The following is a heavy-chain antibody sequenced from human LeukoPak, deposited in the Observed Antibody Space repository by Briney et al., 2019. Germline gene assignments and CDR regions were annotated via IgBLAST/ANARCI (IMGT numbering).Heavy chain of an antibody. CDR3: ARDHRYAFDN. Sequence: GGSLRLSCAASGFTFSDYSMNWVRQAPGKGLEWISYVGISSGNTKCADSVEGRFTISGDSAKNSVFLQMNNLRVEDTAVYYCARDHRYAFDNWGQGTLVTVSS. V-gene: IGHV3-48*04. J-gene: IGHJ4*02. CDR2: VGISSGNT. CDR1: GFTFSDYS. D-gene: IGHD5-12*01.